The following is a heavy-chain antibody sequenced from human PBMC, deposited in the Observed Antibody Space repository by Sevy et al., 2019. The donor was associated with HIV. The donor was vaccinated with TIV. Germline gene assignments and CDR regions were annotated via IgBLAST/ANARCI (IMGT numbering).Heavy chain of an antibody. CDR1: GDSISNYY. CDR2: IYYSRST. J-gene: IGHJ6*02. Sequence: SETLSLTCTVSGDSISNYYWSWIRQPPGKGLEWIGYIYYSRSTNYNPSLKSRVTISVDKSKNQFSLKLSSVTAADTAVYYCVRALQNYYYGMDVWGQGTTVTVSS. D-gene: IGHD3-16*02. V-gene: IGHV4-59*01. CDR3: VRALQNYYYGMDV.